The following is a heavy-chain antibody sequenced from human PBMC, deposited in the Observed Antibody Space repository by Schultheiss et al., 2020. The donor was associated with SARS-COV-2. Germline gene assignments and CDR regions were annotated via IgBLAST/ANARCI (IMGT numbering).Heavy chain of an antibody. V-gene: IGHV4-59*12. D-gene: IGHD3-3*01. Sequence: SETLSLTCTVSGGSISSYYWSWIRQPPGKGLEWIGYIYYSGSTNYNPSLKSRVTISVDTSKNQFSLKLSSVTAADTAVYYCARVHEWSVYNWFDPWGQGTLVTVSS. CDR3: ARVHEWSVYNWFDP. CDR2: IYYSGST. J-gene: IGHJ5*02. CDR1: GGSISSYY.